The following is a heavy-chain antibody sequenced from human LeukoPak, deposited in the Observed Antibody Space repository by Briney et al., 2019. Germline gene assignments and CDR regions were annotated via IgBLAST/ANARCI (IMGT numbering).Heavy chain of an antibody. D-gene: IGHD3-10*01. CDR2: IYYSGST. CDR1: GGSFSGYY. CDR3: ARTRYYYNSRSYGAPYYFDY. V-gene: IGHV4-34*01. Sequence: SETLSLTCAVYGGSFSGYYWSWIRQPPGKGLEWIGSIYYSGSTYYNPSLESRVTISVDTSKNQFSLKLSSVTAADTAVYYCARTRYYYNSRSYGAPYYFDYWGQGTLVTVSS. J-gene: IGHJ4*02.